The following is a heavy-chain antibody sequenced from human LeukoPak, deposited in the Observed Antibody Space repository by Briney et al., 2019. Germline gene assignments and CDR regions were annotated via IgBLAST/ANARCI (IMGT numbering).Heavy chain of an antibody. CDR1: GGSFSAYY. D-gene: IGHD4-17*01. J-gene: IGHJ4*02. CDR2: INHSGST. Sequence: SETLSLTCAVYGGSFSAYYWTWIRQPPGKGLEWIGEINHSGSTNYNPSLKSRVTISVDTSKNQSSLKLSSVTAADTAVYYCARDSIHTVTTLAFDYWGQGTLVTVSS. V-gene: IGHV4-34*01. CDR3: ARDSIHTVTTLAFDY.